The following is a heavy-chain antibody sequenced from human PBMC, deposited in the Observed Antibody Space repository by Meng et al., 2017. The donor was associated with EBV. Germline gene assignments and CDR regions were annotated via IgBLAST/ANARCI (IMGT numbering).Heavy chain of an antibody. CDR3: ASESGRGFTPDY. Sequence: QVQLLQSGAGVKKPGSLVKVSCRTSGGTFRSDAVSWVRQAPGQGLEWMGGLIPMVGAPHYAQKFQGRVTIIADESTSTHSMELNSLRSEDTAMYYCASESGRGFTPDYWGQGTLVTVSS. J-gene: IGHJ4*02. V-gene: IGHV1-69*01. D-gene: IGHD3-10*01. CDR1: GGTFRSDA. CDR2: LIPMVGAP.